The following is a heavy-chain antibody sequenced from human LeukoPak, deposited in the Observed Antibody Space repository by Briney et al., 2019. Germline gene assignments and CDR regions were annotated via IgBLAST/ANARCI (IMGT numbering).Heavy chain of an antibody. CDR2: IIPILGIP. J-gene: IGHJ4*02. CDR3: ARDLGSTVTTFFDY. V-gene: IGHV1-69*04. CDR1: GGTFSSYG. Sequence: ASVKVSCKASGGTFSSYGISWVRQAPGQGLEWMGRIIPILGIPNYAQKFQGRVTITADRSTSTVYMELSRLRSDDTAVYYCARDLGSTVTTFFDYWGRGTLVTVSS. D-gene: IGHD4-11*01.